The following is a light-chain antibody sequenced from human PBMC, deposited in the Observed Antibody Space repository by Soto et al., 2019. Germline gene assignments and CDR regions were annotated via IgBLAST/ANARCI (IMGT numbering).Light chain of an antibody. CDR2: KGA. CDR3: QQYKSYSPGGS. Sequence: DIQMTQSPATMSASVGDRVTITCRARQSISSWLAWYQQRAGKAPKLLNYKGASLESGVPSRFSGSGSGSEFTLTINSLQPEYFATYYCQQYKSYSPGGSFGQGTKLEIK. CDR1: QSISSW. V-gene: IGKV1-5*03. J-gene: IGKJ2*01.